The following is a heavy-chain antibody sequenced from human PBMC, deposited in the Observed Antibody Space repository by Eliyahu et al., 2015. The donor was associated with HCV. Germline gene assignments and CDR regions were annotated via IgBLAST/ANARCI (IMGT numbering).Heavy chain of an antibody. CDR3: ARGXGDSSAYYYFY. J-gene: IGHJ4*02. CDR1: GGTFSTSA. V-gene: IGHV1-69*01. Sequence: EVKKPGSSVRVSCXASGGTFSTSAINWVRQAPGQGLEWMGGIVPMFGTAHYAQKFQGRVTIIADESTTTAYMEVNSLRSEDTAVYYXARGXGDSSAYYYFYWGQGTPVTVSS. D-gene: IGHD3-22*01. CDR2: IVPMFGTA.